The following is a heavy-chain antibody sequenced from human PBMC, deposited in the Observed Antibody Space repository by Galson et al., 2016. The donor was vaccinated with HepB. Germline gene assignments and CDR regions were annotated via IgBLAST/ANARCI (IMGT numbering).Heavy chain of an antibody. Sequence: SLRLSCAASGFTFSGYTMNWVRQAPGKGLEWVSSISSGSSYIYYADSVKGRFTISRDNAKNSLYLQMNSLRAEDTSVYYCARAGGYGDCSAEYFQHWGQGTLVTVSS. CDR2: ISSGSSYI. D-gene: IGHD4-17*01. J-gene: IGHJ1*01. CDR1: GFTFSGYT. CDR3: ARAGGYGDCSAEYFQH. V-gene: IGHV3-21*01.